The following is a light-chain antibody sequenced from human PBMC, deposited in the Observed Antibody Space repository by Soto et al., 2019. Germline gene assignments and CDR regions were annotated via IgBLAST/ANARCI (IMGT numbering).Light chain of an antibody. CDR1: SSDDGSYNR. Sequence: QSALTQPPSVSGSPGQSVTIPCTASSSDDGSYNRVSWYQQTPGTPPKLMIYEVSNRPSGVPDRFSGSKSGNTASLTISGLQAEDEANYYCSLYTSSSTVAFGGGTKVTVL. CDR3: SLYTSSSTVA. J-gene: IGLJ2*01. V-gene: IGLV2-18*01. CDR2: EVS.